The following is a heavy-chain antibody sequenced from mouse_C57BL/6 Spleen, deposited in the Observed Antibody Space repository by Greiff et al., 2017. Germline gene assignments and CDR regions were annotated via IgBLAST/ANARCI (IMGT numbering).Heavy chain of an antibody. CDR3: AREDYSNFPRYFDV. D-gene: IGHD2-5*01. CDR1: GYAFSSSW. Sequence: VKLVESGPELVKPGASVKISCKASGYAFSSSWMNWVKQRPGKGLEWIGRIYPGDGDTNYNGKFKGKATLTADKSSSTAYMQLSSLTSEDSAVYFCAREDYSNFPRYFDVWGTGTTVTVSS. CDR2: IYPGDGDT. V-gene: IGHV1-82*01. J-gene: IGHJ1*03.